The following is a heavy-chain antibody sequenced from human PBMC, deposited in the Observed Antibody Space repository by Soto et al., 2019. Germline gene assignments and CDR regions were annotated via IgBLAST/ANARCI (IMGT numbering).Heavy chain of an antibody. Sequence: QVQLLQSGSEVKKPGSSVKVSCRASGGSLSSYPVTWVRQAPGQGLEWMGRIIPIVGLTNYAQKFQGRVTITADKSTSTADMELSSLRSDDTAVYYCARPTGGHDAGGNYMDVWGKGTTDIVSS. D-gene: IGHD2-8*02. CDR1: GGSLSSYP. J-gene: IGHJ6*03. CDR3: ARPTGGHDAGGNYMDV. CDR2: IIPIVGLT. V-gene: IGHV1-69*02.